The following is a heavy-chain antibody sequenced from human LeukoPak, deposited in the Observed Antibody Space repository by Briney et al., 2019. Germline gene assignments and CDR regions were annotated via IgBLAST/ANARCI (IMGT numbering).Heavy chain of an antibody. Sequence: SETLSLTCSVSGGSISSSSYYWGWIRQPPGKKLEWIGNIYYSGSTYYNPSLKSRVTISVDTSKKQFSLKLSSVTAADTAVYYCARFSSGWYSGDYWGQGTLVTVSS. CDR1: GGSISSSSYY. CDR3: ARFSSGWYSGDY. D-gene: IGHD6-19*01. V-gene: IGHV4-39*01. J-gene: IGHJ4*02. CDR2: IYYSGST.